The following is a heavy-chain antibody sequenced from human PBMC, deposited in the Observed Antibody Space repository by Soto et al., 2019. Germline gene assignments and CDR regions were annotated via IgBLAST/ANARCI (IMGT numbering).Heavy chain of an antibody. V-gene: IGHV1-69*01. CDR3: ARHGTYSTSPSHYTGMDV. D-gene: IGHD6-6*01. CDR2: IVPMLGTP. Sequence: QVQLVQSGAEVKEPGSSVRVSCKASGGTFSNFIMNWVRQTPGQGLEWMGGIVPMLGTPTYAEKFKGRVTISATGATSTASMELTSLRSADTAIYYCARHGTYSTSPSHYTGMDVWGQGTTVTVS. CDR1: GGTFSNFI. J-gene: IGHJ6*02.